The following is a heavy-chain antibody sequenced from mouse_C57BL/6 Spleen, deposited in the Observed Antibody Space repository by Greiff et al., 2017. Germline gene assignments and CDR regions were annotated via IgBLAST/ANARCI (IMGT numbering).Heavy chain of an antibody. CDR3: ARFYSNYEWYFDV. J-gene: IGHJ1*03. V-gene: IGHV1-69*01. D-gene: IGHD2-5*01. Sequence: QVQLQQPGAELVMPGASVKLSCKASGYTFTSYWMHWVKQRPGQGLEWIGDIDPSYSYTNYNQKFKGKSTLTVDKSSSTAYMQLSSLTSEDSAVYYCARFYSNYEWYFDVWGTGTTVTVSS. CDR2: IDPSYSYT. CDR1: GYTFTSYW.